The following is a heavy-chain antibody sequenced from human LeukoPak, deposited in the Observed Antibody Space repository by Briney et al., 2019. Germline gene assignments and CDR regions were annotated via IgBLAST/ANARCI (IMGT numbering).Heavy chain of an antibody. CDR3: ARAGYDSSGYSTYYFDY. Sequence: SETLSLTCTVSGGSISTYYWSWIRQHPGKGLEWIGYIYYSGSSYYNPSLKSRVTISIDTSKNQFSLKLSSVTAADTAVYYCARAGYDSSGYSTYYFDYWGQGTLVTVSS. CDR2: IYYSGSS. CDR1: GGSISTYY. D-gene: IGHD3-22*01. J-gene: IGHJ4*02. V-gene: IGHV4-59*06.